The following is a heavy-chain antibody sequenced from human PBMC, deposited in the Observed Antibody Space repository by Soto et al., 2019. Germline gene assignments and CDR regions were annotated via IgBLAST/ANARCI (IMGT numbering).Heavy chain of an antibody. CDR2: INPNSRGT. CDR1: GYTFTDYF. CDR3: PRVTPKAGNWFDP. Sequence: ASVKVSCKASGYTFTDYFIHWVRQAPGQGFEWVGRINPNSRGTNYAPKFQGRVTMTRDTSNSTAYMELRGLRSDDTAVYYCPRVTPKAGNWFDPWGQGTLVTVS. J-gene: IGHJ5*02. V-gene: IGHV1-2*06.